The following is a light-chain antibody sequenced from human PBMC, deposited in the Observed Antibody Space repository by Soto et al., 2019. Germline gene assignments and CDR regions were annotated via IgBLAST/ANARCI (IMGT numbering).Light chain of an antibody. CDR2: GES. J-gene: IGKJ1*01. Sequence: EIVMTQSPATLSVSPGERASLSCRASQTVSSAYLAWFQQKPGQAPRLLIYGESNRATGIPDRFSGSGSGTDFTLTISRLEPEDFAVYYCQQYGSSGTFGQGTKVDIK. V-gene: IGKV3-20*01. CDR3: QQYGSSGT. CDR1: QTVSSAY.